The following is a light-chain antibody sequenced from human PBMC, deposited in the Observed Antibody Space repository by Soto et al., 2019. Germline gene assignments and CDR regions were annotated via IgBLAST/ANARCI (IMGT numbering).Light chain of an antibody. J-gene: IGKJ1*01. V-gene: IGKV3-20*01. CDR2: GAS. CDR1: QSVSSSY. CDR3: QQYGSSLTWT. Sequence: EMVLTQSPGTLSLSPGERATLSCRASQSVSSSYLAWYQQNPGQAPRLLIYGASSRATCIPDRFSGSGSGTDFTVTIIRLEPEDFAVYYCQQYGSSLTWTFGQGTKVDIK.